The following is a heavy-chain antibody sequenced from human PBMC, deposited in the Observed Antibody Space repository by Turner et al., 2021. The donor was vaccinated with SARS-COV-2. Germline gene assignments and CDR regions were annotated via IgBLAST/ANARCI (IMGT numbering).Heavy chain of an antibody. D-gene: IGHD3-10*01. CDR1: GFTFSNYD. CDR2: VGTAGDT. CDR3: ARAKFRGLISWFDP. V-gene: IGHV3-13*04. J-gene: IGHJ5*02. Sequence: EVQPVESGGGLVQPGGSLRLSCAASGFTFSNYDMHWVRQATGKGLEWVSAVGTAGDTYYPGSVKGRFTISRENGKNSLYLQMNSLRAGDTAVYYCARAKFRGLISWFDPWGQGTLVTVSS.